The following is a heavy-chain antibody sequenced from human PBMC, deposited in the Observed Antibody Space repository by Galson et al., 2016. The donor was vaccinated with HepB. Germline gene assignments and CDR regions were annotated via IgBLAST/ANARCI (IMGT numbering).Heavy chain of an antibody. CDR2: IIPIFGTA. V-gene: IGHV1-69*13. J-gene: IGHJ4*02. CDR3: ARAQGAATMHRFDY. D-gene: IGHD6-25*01. CDR1: GGAFSNYG. Sequence: SVKVSCKASGGAFSNYGFSWVRQAPGQGLEWMGGIIPIFGTANYPQKLQARVTITADESTSTVYMELSSLRSEDMAVYYCARAQGAATMHRFDYWVQGTLVTVSS.